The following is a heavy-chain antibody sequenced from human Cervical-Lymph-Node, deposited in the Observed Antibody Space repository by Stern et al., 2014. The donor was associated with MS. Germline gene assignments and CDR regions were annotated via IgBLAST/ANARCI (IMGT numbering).Heavy chain of an antibody. D-gene: IGHD5-24*01. Sequence: EVQLVESGAEVKKPGESLKISCKASRDSFTHYWIGWVRQMPGQGLERMGIFCPGDSDTKYSPSFEGQATFSVDRSTSTAYLQWSSLKPPDPAIYYCARHHGHSPTPFDSWGQGTRVTVSS. J-gene: IGHJ4*02. CDR2: FCPGDSDT. CDR1: RDSFTHYW. V-gene: IGHV5-51*01. CDR3: ARHHGHSPTPFDS.